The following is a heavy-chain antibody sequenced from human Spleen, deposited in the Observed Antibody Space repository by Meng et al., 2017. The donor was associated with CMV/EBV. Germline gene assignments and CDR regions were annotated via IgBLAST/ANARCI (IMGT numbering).Heavy chain of an antibody. V-gene: IGHV3-11*04. CDR3: VQGIVVVPAATYYYYYGMDV. Sequence: GESLKISCTVSGGSVSSGSYYWSWVRQAPGKGLEWISYISSSGSSISYADSVKGRFTVSRDNAKNSLYLQMNSLRAEDTAVYYCVQGIVVVPAATYYYYYGMDVWGQGTTVTVSS. CDR2: ISSSGSSI. J-gene: IGHJ6*02. D-gene: IGHD2-2*01. CDR1: GGSVSSGSYY.